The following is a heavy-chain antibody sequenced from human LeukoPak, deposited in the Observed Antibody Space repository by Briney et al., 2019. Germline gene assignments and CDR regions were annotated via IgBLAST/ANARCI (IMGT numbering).Heavy chain of an antibody. CDR2: IIPIFGTA. D-gene: IGHD3-9*01. CDR3: AIERSDILSY. Sequence: SVKVSCKASGGTFTSYAISWVGQAPGQGLEWMGGIIPIFGTANYAQKFQRRVTITADESTSTAYMELSSLRSYDTAVYYCAIERSDILSYWGQGTLLTVSS. CDR1: GGTFTSYA. J-gene: IGHJ4*02. V-gene: IGHV1-69*13.